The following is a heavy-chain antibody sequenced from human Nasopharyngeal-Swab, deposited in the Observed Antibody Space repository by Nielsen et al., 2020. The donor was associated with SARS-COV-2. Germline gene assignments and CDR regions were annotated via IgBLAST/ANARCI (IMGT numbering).Heavy chain of an antibody. CDR2: INSDGSST. V-gene: IGHV3-74*01. CDR1: GFTFSSYW. CDR3: TRITTVTQVKTFDY. Sequence: GESLKISCAASGFTFSSYWMHWVRQAPGKGLVWVSRINSDGSSTSYADSVKGRFTISRDNAKNTLYLQMNSLRAEDTAVYYCTRITTVTQVKTFDYWGQGTLVTVSS. J-gene: IGHJ4*02. D-gene: IGHD4-17*01.